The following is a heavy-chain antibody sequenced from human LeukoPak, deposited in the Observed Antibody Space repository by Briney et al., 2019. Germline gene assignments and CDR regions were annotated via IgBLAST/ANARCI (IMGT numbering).Heavy chain of an antibody. CDR3: ARGYYYDSGGYYQHFDH. V-gene: IGHV3-11*06. J-gene: IGHJ4*02. CDR1: GFTFSDYY. D-gene: IGHD3-22*01. CDR2: ISSSSSYT. Sequence: GGSLRLSCAASGFTFSDYYMSWIRQAPGEGLEWVSYISSSSSYTNYADSVKGRFTISRDNSKSTLYLQMSSLRPEDTAVYYCARGYYYDSGGYYQHFDHWGQGTLVTVSS.